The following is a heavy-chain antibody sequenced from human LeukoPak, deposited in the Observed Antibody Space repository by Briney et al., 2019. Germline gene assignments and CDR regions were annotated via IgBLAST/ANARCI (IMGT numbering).Heavy chain of an antibody. V-gene: IGHV3-21*01. CDR1: GFTFSSYS. CDR3: ARDWVGATMVPLDY. CDR2: ISSSSSYI. Sequence: GGSLRLSCAASGFTFSSYSMNWVRQAPGKGLEWVSSISSSSSYIYYADSVKGRFTISRDNAKNSLYLQMNSLRAEDTAVYYCARDWVGATMVPLDYWGQGTLVTVSS. J-gene: IGHJ4*02. D-gene: IGHD1-26*01.